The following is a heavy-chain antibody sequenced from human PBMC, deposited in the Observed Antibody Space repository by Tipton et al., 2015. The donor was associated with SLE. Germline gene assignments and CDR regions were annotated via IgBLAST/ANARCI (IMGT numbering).Heavy chain of an antibody. J-gene: IGHJ3*02. CDR2: IKVDGSEK. D-gene: IGHD5-24*01. V-gene: IGHV3-7*01. CDR3: AKGGERFHI. CDR1: GFIFSTFW. Sequence: SLRLSCEASGFIFSTFWMSWVRQAPGKGLEWVANIKVDGSEKYYVDSVKGRFTISRDNAKNSLYLQMNSLRAEDTAVYYCAKGGERFHIWGQGTMVTVSS.